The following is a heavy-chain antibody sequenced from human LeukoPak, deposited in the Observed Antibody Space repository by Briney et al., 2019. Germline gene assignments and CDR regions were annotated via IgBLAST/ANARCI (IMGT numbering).Heavy chain of an antibody. CDR1: GYTFTSYG. CDR3: ARDRTSGYYYYYYYYMDV. Sequence: ASVKVSCKASGYTFTSYGISWVRQAPGQGLEWMGWISAYNGNTNYVQKLQGRVTMTTDTSTSTAYMELRSLRSDDTAVYYCARDRTSGYYYYYYYYMDVWGKGTTVTVSS. D-gene: IGHD3-9*01. CDR2: ISAYNGNT. J-gene: IGHJ6*03. V-gene: IGHV1-18*01.